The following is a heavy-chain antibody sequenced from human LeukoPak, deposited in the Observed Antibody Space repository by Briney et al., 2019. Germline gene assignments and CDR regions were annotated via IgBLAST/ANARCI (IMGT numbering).Heavy chain of an antibody. Sequence: GVSLKISCKGSGYSFTSYWIGWVRQMPGKGLEWMGIIYPGDSDTRYSPSFQGQVTISADKSISTAYLQWSSLKASDTAMYYCARNPIVVVPAAIPDVDPWGQGTLVTVSS. D-gene: IGHD2-2*01. J-gene: IGHJ5*02. CDR1: GYSFTSYW. CDR3: ARNPIVVVPAAIPDVDP. CDR2: IYPGDSDT. V-gene: IGHV5-51*01.